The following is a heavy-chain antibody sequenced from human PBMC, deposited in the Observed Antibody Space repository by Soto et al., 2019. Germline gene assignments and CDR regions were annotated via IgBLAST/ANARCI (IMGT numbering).Heavy chain of an antibody. CDR3: ARGVEMATAFGY. Sequence: QVQLVQSVAEVKKPGSSVKVSCKASGGTFSSYAISWVRQAPGQGLEWMGGIIPIFGTANYAQKFQGRVTITADKASRTAYLELSSLRSEATAVYYCARGVEMATAFGYWGQGTLVTVSS. CDR2: IIPIFGTA. J-gene: IGHJ4*02. CDR1: GGTFSSYA. V-gene: IGHV1-69*06. D-gene: IGHD5-18*01.